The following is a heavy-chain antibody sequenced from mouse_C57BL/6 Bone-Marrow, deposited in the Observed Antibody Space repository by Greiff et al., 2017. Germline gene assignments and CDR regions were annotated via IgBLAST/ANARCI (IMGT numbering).Heavy chain of an antibody. D-gene: IGHD1-1*01. CDR1: GYTFTSYW. CDR2: IHPNSGST. J-gene: IGHJ1*03. CDR3: ARDYYYGRNWYFDV. V-gene: IGHV1-64*01. Sequence: VKLQQPGAELVKPGASVKLSCKASGYTFTSYWMHWVKQRPGQGLEWIGMIHPNSGSTNYNEKFKSKATLTVDKSSSTAYMQLSSLTSEDSAVYYCARDYYYGRNWYFDVWGTGTTVTVSS.